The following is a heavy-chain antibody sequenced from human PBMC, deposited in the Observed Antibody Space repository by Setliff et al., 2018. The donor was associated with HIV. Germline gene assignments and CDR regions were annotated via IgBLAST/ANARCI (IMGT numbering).Heavy chain of an antibody. D-gene: IGHD3-16*02. CDR3: ARGYPVSYYYYMDV. Sequence: SETLSLTCTVSGGSISSGGYYWSWIRQQPGKGLEWIGYIYYSGSTYYNPSLKSRVTISVDTSKSQFSLKLSSVTAADTAVYYCARGYPVSYYYYMDVWDKGTTVTVSS. V-gene: IGHV4-31*03. J-gene: IGHJ6*03. CDR1: GGSISSGGYY. CDR2: IYYSGST.